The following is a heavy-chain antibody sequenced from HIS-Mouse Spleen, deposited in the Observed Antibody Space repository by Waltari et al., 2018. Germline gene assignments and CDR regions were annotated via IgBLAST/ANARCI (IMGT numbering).Heavy chain of an antibody. CDR1: GGCISSSSYY. CDR3: SREIPYSSSWYDWYFDL. CDR2: IYYSGST. Sequence: QLQLHESGPGLVKPSETVSLTCTVSGGCISSSSYYCGWIRQPPGKGLEWIGSIYYSGSTYYNPSLKSRVTISVDTSKNQFSLKLSSVTAADTAVYYCSREIPYSSSWYDWYFDLWGRGTLVTVSS. D-gene: IGHD6-13*01. J-gene: IGHJ2*01. V-gene: IGHV4-39*07.